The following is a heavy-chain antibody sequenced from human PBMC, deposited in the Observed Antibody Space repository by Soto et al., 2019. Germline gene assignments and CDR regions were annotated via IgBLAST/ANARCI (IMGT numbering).Heavy chain of an antibody. CDR3: ARDLESSTTVNTGNPPYY. J-gene: IGHJ4*02. Sequence: VQLVDSGGGLVKPGGSLRLSCAASGFTFSSYSMNWVRQAPGKGLEWVSSISSSSSYIYYADSVKGRFTISRDNAKYSLCLQMNSLRAEDTAVYYCARDLESSTTVNTGNPPYYWGQGTLVTVSS. CDR2: ISSSSSYI. D-gene: IGHD4-17*01. CDR1: GFTFSSYS. V-gene: IGHV3-21*01.